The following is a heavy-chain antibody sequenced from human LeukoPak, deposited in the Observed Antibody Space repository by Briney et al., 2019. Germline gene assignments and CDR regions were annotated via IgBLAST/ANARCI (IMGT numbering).Heavy chain of an antibody. CDR3: ARVGSYCSSTSCYAGSWFDP. D-gene: IGHD2-2*01. V-gene: IGHV1-2*02. J-gene: IGHJ5*02. CDR2: INPNSGGT. CDR1: GYTFTGYY. Sequence: ASVKVSCKASGYTFTGYYMHWVRQAPGQGLEWMGWINPNSGGTNYAQKFQGRVTMTRDTSISTAYMELSRLRSDDTAVYYCARVGSYCSSTSCYAGSWFDPWGQGTLVTVSS.